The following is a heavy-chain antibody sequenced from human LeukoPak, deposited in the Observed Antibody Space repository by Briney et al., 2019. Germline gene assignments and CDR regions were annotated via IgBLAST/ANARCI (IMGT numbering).Heavy chain of an antibody. CDR3: ARAIYSTVTKLFDY. CDR2: INPNSGGT. D-gene: IGHD4-17*01. J-gene: IGHJ4*02. CDR1: GYTFTGYY. V-gene: IGHV1-2*02. Sequence: ASVKVSCKASGYTFTGYYMHWVRQAPGQGLEGRGWINPNSGGTNYAQKFQGRVTMTRDTSISTAYMELSRLRSDDTAVYYCARAIYSTVTKLFDYWGQGTLVTVSS.